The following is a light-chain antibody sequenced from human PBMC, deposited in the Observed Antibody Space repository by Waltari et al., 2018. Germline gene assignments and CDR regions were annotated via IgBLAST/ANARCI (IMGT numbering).Light chain of an antibody. V-gene: IGKV3-15*01. CDR2: AAS. Sequence: EIVVTQSPATLSVSPGDTATVSCRASQSVSTNLAWYPHQPGQAPRLLIHAASTRATAIPARFSGSGSGTEFTLTVSSLHSEDSAVYYCQQYNVWPHTFGQGTRLEIK. J-gene: IGKJ2*01. CDR1: QSVSTN. CDR3: QQYNVWPHT.